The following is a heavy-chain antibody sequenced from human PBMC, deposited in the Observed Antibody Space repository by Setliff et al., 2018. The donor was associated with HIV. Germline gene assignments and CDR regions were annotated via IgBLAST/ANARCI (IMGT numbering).Heavy chain of an antibody. CDR1: GGSISSGNYY. V-gene: IGHV4-61*02. CDR3: ARDEHGYNSSWYGVD. J-gene: IGHJ4*02. Sequence: PSETLSLTCTVSGGSISSGNYYWSWIRQPAGKGLEWMGRIYTSGSANYNPSLKSRVTISVDTSKNQFSLKLSSVTVADTAVYYCARDEHGYNSSWYGVDWGQGTLVTVSS. D-gene: IGHD6-13*01. CDR2: IYTSGSA.